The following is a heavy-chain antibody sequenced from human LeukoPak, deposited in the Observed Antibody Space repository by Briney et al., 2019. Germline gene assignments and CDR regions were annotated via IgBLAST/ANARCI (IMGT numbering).Heavy chain of an antibody. CDR1: GGTFSSYA. CDR3: AWYSSSYDYYYYYGMDV. V-gene: IGHV1-69*13. Sequence: SVKVSCKASGGTFSSYAISWVRQAPGQGLEWMGGIIPIFGTANYAQKFQGRVTITADESTSTAYMELSSLRSEDTAVYYCAWYSSSYDYYYYYGMDVWGQGTTVTVSS. CDR2: IIPIFGTA. J-gene: IGHJ6*02. D-gene: IGHD6-6*01.